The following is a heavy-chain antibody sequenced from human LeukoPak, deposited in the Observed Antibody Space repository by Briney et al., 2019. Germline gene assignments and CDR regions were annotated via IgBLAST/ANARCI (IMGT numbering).Heavy chain of an antibody. Sequence: SETLSLTCKASGDSMTSSSYEWAWIRQTPGKGLEWIGTISYSGSTDYNPSLKSRVTISVDTSKDQFSLNLSSVTAADTAVYYCARDVKIGANWNYNLGNFDYWGQGTLVSVSS. J-gene: IGHJ4*02. D-gene: IGHD1-7*01. V-gene: IGHV4-39*07. CDR3: ARDVKIGANWNYNLGNFDY. CDR2: ISYSGST. CDR1: GDSMTSSSYE.